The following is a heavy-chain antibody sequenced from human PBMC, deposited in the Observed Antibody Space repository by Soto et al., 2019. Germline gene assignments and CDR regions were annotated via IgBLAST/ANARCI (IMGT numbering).Heavy chain of an antibody. CDR3: AKDLPGYDYIWGSPSDY. Sequence: PGGSLRLSCAASGFTFSSYAMSWVRQAPGKGLEWVSAISGSGGSTYYADSVKGRFTISRDNSKNTLYLQMNSLRAEDTAVYYCAKDLPGYDYIWGSPSDYWGQGTLVTGSS. CDR1: GFTFSSYA. D-gene: IGHD3-16*01. V-gene: IGHV3-23*01. J-gene: IGHJ4*02. CDR2: ISGSGGST.